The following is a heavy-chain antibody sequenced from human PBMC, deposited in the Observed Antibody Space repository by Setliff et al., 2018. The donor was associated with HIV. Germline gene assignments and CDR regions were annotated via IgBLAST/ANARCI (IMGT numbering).Heavy chain of an antibody. CDR1: RGSFDTYV. V-gene: IGHV1-69*10. CDR2: IVPVLSIT. CDR3: VGRPVGADNWFDS. Sequence: SVKVSCKASRGSFDTYVISWVRQAPGQGLEWMGGIVPVLSITKYAQKFQGRVTVTADKSTSTASMELSSLRSGDTAVYYCVGRPVGADNWFDSWGQGTLVTVS. J-gene: IGHJ5*01. D-gene: IGHD1-26*01.